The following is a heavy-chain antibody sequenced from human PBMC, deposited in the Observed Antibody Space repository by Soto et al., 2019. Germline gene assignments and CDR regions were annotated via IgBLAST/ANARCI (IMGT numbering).Heavy chain of an antibody. CDR2: IYYSGST. J-gene: IGHJ4*02. CDR3: ARRKAYVFDY. Sequence: SETLSLTCTVSGGSISSSSYYWGWIRQPPGKGLEWIGSIYYSGSTYYNPSLKSRVTISVDTSKNQFSLKLSSVTAADTAVYYCARRKAYVFDYWGQGTLVTVSS. V-gene: IGHV4-39*01. D-gene: IGHD3-10*02. CDR1: GGSISSSSYY.